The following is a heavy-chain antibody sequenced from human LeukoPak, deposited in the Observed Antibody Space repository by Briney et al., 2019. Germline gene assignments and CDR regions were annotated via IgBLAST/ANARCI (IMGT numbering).Heavy chain of an antibody. CDR1: GFTFSSYW. D-gene: IGHD3-3*01. CDR2: INSDGSST. CDR3: ARHLDDFWSGYPDY. J-gene: IGHJ4*02. Sequence: GGPLRLSCAASGFTFSSYWMHWARQAPGKGLVWVSRINSDGSSTSYADSVKGRFTISRDNAKNTLYLQMNSLRAEDTAVYYCARHLDDFWSGYPDYWGQGTLVTVSS. V-gene: IGHV3-74*01.